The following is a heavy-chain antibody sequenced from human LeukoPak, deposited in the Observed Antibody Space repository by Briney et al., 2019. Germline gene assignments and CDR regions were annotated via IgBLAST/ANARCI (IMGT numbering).Heavy chain of an antibody. CDR1: GFTFSSYV. CDR3: ARDPFNCSGGSCYYYDY. J-gene: IGHJ4*02. CDR2: ISSNGGST. Sequence: GGSLRLSCAASGFTFSSYVMSWVRQAPGKGLEYVSAISSNGGSTYYASSVKGRFTISRDNSKNTLYLQMGSLRADDTAVYYCARDPFNCSGGSCYYYDYWGQGTLVTVSS. V-gene: IGHV3-64*01. D-gene: IGHD2-15*01.